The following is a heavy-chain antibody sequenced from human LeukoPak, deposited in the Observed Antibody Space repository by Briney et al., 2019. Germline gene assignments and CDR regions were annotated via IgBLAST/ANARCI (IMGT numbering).Heavy chain of an antibody. D-gene: IGHD3-3*01. CDR2: ISYDGSNK. CDR1: GFTFSSYG. V-gene: IGHV3-30*03. CDR3: AREGSPSALEWLFNSVDY. J-gene: IGHJ4*02. Sequence: PGGSLRLSCAASGFTFSSYGMHWVRQAPGKGLEWVAVISYDGSNKYYADSVKGRFTISRDNSKNTLYLQMNSLRAEDTAVYYCAREGSPSALEWLFNSVDYWGQGTLVTVSS.